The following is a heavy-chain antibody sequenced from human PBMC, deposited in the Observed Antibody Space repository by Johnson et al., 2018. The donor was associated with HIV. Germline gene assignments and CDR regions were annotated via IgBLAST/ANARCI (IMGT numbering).Heavy chain of an antibody. Sequence: QVQLVESGGGVVQPGRSLRLSCAASGFTFSSYAMHWVRQAPGKGLEWVAVISYDGSNKYYADSVKGRFTISRDNSKKTMYLKMNSLRADDTAMYYCAKGFSGWPHDAFDIWGQGTMVTVSS. CDR2: ISYDGSNK. J-gene: IGHJ3*02. CDR3: AKGFSGWPHDAFDI. CDR1: GFTFSSYA. D-gene: IGHD6-19*01. V-gene: IGHV3-30*04.